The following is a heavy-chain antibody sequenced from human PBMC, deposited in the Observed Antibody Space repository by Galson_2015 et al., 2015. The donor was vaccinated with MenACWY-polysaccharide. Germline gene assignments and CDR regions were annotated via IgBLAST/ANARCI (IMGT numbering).Heavy chain of an antibody. CDR3: ARTRTVIAAAGYYYYGMDV. V-gene: IGHV2-70*11. D-gene: IGHD6-13*01. CDR2: IDWDDDK. Sequence: PALVKPTQTLILTCTFSGFSLSTSGMCVSWIRQPPGKALEWLARIDWDDDKYYSTSLKTRLTISKDTSKNQVVLTMTNMDPVDTATYYCARTRTVIAAAGYYYYGMDVWGQGTTVTVSS. J-gene: IGHJ6*02. CDR1: GFSLSTSGMC.